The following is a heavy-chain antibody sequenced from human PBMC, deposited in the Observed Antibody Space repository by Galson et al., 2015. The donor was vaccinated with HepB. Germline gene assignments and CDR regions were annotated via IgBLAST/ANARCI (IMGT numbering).Heavy chain of an antibody. CDR3: ARYKPRAPAPVVTAIGVGWFDP. V-gene: IGHV1-3*01. Sequence: SVKVSCKASGYTFTSYAMHWVRQAPGQRLEWMGWINAGNGNTKYSQKFQGRVTITRDTSASTAYMELSSLRSEDTAVYYCARYKPRAPAPVVTAIGVGWFDPWGQGTLVTVSS. J-gene: IGHJ5*02. D-gene: IGHD2-21*02. CDR1: GYTFTSYA. CDR2: INAGNGNT.